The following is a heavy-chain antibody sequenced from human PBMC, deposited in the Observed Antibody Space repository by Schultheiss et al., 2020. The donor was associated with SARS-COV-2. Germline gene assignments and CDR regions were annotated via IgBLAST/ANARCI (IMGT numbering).Heavy chain of an antibody. CDR3: ARDNPEAIDF. D-gene: IGHD1-14*01. CDR1: GGSISSGDYY. V-gene: IGHV4-30-4*01. Sequence: SETLSLTCTVSGGSISSGDYYWSWIRQPPGKGLEWIGEIYHSGSTYYNPSLKSRVSISVDTSKDQFSLKLTSVTAADTAVYYCARDNPEAIDFWGQGTLVTVSS. J-gene: IGHJ4*02. CDR2: IYHSGST.